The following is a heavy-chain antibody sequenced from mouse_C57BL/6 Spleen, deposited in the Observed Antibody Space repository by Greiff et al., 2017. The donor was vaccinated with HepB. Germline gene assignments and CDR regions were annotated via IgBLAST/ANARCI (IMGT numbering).Heavy chain of an antibody. J-gene: IGHJ3*01. V-gene: IGHV2-2*01. Sequence: VKLQQSGPGLVQPSQRLSITCTVSGFSFTSYGVHWVRQSPGKGLEWLGVIWSGGSTDYNAAFISRLSISKDNSKSQVFFTMNSLQADDTAIYYCASYDYDGWGFAYWGQGTLVTVSA. CDR1: GFSFTSYG. CDR2: IWSGGST. D-gene: IGHD2-4*01. CDR3: ASYDYDGWGFAY.